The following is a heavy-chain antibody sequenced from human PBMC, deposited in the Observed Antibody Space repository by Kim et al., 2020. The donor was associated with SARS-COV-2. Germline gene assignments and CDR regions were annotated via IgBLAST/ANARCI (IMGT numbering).Heavy chain of an antibody. D-gene: IGHD2-15*01. Sequence: SETLSLTCTVSGGSISSYYWSWIRQPPGKGLEWIGYIYYSGSTNYNPSLKSRVTISVDTSKNQFSLKLSSVTAADTAVYYCAASPYRYCSGGSCYGYWGQGTLVTVSS. J-gene: IGHJ4*02. CDR1: GGSISSYY. CDR3: AASPYRYCSGGSCYGY. V-gene: IGHV4-59*01. CDR2: IYYSGST.